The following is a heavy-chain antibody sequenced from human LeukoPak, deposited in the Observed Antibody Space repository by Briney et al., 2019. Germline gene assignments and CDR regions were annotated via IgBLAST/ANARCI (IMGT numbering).Heavy chain of an antibody. CDR3: ARDKGGYSLNWFDP. J-gene: IGHJ5*02. CDR2: INPNSGGT. D-gene: IGHD5-18*01. CDR1: GYTFTGCY. Sequence: ASVKVSCKASGYTFTGCYMHWVRQAPGQGLEWMGWINPNSGGTNYAQKFQGRVTMTRDTSISTAYMELSRLRSDDTAVYCCARDKGGYSLNWFDPWGQGTLVTVSS. V-gene: IGHV1-2*02.